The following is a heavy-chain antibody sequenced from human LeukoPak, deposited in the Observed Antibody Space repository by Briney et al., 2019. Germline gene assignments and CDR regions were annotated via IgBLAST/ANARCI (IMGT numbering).Heavy chain of an antibody. CDR2: IIPIFGTA. CDR3: ASSYDLRLGELSFP. Sequence: SVTVSCKASGGTFSSYAISWVRQAPGQGLEWMGGIIPIFGTANYAQKFQGRVTITADESTSTAYMELSSLISEDTAVYYCASSYDLRLGELSFPWGQGTLVTVSS. J-gene: IGHJ5*02. CDR1: GGTFSSYA. V-gene: IGHV1-69*13. D-gene: IGHD3-16*02.